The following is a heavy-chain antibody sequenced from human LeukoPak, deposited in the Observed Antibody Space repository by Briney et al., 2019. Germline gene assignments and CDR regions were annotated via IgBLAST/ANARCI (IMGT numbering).Heavy chain of an antibody. V-gene: IGHV4-34*01. D-gene: IGHD5-24*01. CDR2: INHSGTT. Sequence: PSETLSLTCAVSDVSFSHYYWSWIRQPPGKGLEWIGEINHSGTTNYNSSLKSRVTISVDTSKNQFSLKLSSVTAADTAVYYCARRMRWPTRSYFDYWGQGTLVTVSS. CDR3: ARRMRWPTRSYFDY. CDR1: DVSFSHYY. J-gene: IGHJ4*02.